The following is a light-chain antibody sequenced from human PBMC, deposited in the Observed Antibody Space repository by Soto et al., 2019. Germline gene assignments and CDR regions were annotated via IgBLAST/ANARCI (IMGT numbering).Light chain of an antibody. Sequence: EFVLTPSPCNLSLSPGERSTLSCGAIQSVSSSYLTWYQQKPGQAPRLLMYGASSRATGIPDRFSGSGSGTDFTLTISRLEPEDFAVYYCQQYGASRWTFGQGTKVDIK. CDR3: QQYGASRWT. CDR1: QSVSSSY. CDR2: GAS. J-gene: IGKJ1*01. V-gene: IGKV3-20*01.